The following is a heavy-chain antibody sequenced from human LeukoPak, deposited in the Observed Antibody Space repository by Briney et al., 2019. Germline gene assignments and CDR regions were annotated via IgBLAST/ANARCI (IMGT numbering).Heavy chain of an antibody. V-gene: IGHV3-7*01. CDR1: GFTFSSYA. CDR2: IKQDGSEK. J-gene: IGHJ5*02. CDR3: ARVRSLGAAGT. Sequence: PGGSLRLSCAASGFTFSSYAMSWVRQAPGKGLEWVANIKQDGSEKYYVDSVKGRFTISRDNAKNSLYLQMNSLRAEDTAVYYCARVRSLGAAGTWGQGTLVTVSS. D-gene: IGHD6-13*01.